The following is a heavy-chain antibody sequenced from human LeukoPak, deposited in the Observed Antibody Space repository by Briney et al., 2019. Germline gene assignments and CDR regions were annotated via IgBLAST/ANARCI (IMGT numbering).Heavy chain of an antibody. V-gene: IGHV4-59*01. CDR3: ARDSIVATIGELKRADYYYYYGMDV. D-gene: IGHD5-12*01. CDR1: GGSISSYY. J-gene: IGHJ6*02. CDR2: TSYSGST. Sequence: SETLSLTCTVSGGSISSYYWSWIRQPPGKRLEWIGYTSYSGSTDYNPSLKSRVTMSVDTSKNQFSLKLSSVTAADTAVYYCARDSIVATIGELKRADYYYYYGMDVWGQGTTVTVSS.